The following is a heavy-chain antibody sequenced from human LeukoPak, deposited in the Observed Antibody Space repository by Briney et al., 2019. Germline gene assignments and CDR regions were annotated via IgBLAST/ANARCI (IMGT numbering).Heavy chain of an antibody. CDR2: IGSNSVPT. V-gene: IGHV3-23*01. CDR3: AKHCSGYCNTASEKRFDP. CDR1: GFTFSSYS. D-gene: IGHD2-2*03. J-gene: IGHJ5*02. Sequence: GGSLRPSCAASGFTFSSYSMNWVRQAPGKGLEWVSGIGSNSVPTVYADSVKGRFTISRDNSKSMLYLQMDSLRVEDTAVYYCAKHCSGYCNTASEKRFDPWGQGTLVTVSS.